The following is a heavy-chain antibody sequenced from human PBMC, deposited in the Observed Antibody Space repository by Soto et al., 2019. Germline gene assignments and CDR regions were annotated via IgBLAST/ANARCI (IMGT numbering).Heavy chain of an antibody. V-gene: IGHV4-39*01. Sequence: QLQLQESGPGLVKPSETLSLTCTVSGGSISSSSYYWGWIRQPPGKGLEWIGSIYYSGSTYYNPSLKSRVTVSVDTSKNHFSLKLSSVTAADTAVYYCARRASSRASYNWFDPWGQGTLVTVSS. CDR3: ARRASSRASYNWFDP. CDR2: IYYSGST. J-gene: IGHJ5*02. D-gene: IGHD2-2*01. CDR1: GGSISSSSYY.